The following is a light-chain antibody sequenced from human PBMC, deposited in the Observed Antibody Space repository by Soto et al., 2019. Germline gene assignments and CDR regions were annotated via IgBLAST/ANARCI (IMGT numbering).Light chain of an antibody. V-gene: IGLV2-14*01. Sequence: QSALTQPASVSGSPGQSITISCTGTASDVGAYDYVSWYQHHPGKPPKLLIFEVRDRPSGVSNRFSGSKSGNTASLTISGLQPEDEDDYFCSSSTSSRTLVFATVPKLTVL. CDR1: ASDVGAYDY. CDR2: EVR. CDR3: SSSTSSRTLV. J-gene: IGLJ1*01.